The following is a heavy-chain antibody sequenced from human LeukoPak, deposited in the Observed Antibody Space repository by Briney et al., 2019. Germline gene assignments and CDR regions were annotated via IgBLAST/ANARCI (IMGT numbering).Heavy chain of an antibody. J-gene: IGHJ5*02. CDR1: GGSISSGDYY. V-gene: IGHV4-30-4*01. CDR3: ARPYYYDSRIDP. D-gene: IGHD3-22*01. CDR2: MYYSGST. Sequence: SQTLSLTCTVSGGSISSGDYYWSWIRQPPGKGLEWIAHMYYSGSTHYNPSLKSRVTMSADTSKNQLSLKLSSVTAADTAVYYCARPYYYDSRIDPWGQGILVTVSS.